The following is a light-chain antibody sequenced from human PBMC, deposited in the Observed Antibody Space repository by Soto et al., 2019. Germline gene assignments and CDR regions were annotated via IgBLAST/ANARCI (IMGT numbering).Light chain of an antibody. CDR1: QDIRNY. CDR3: LQDINYPWT. CDR2: DAS. Sequence: AIQFTQSPSSLSPSVGDRVTVTCRASQDIRNYLAWYQQKPGKAPKLLICDASSLQSGVPPRFSGSGSGTDFTLAISSLQPEDSATYYCLQDINYPWTFGQGTRLEIK. J-gene: IGKJ5*01. V-gene: IGKV1-6*01.